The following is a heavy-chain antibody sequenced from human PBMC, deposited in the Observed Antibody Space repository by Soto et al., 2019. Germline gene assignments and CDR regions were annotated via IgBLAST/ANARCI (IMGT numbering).Heavy chain of an antibody. D-gene: IGHD6-13*01. CDR3: ARDPYSSSSENWFDP. CDR2: ISAYNGNT. V-gene: IGHV1-18*01. CDR1: GYTFTSYG. J-gene: IGHJ5*02. Sequence: QVQLVQSGAEVKKPGASVKVSCKASGYTFTSYGISWVRQAPGQGLEWMGWISAYNGNTNYAQKRQGRVTMSTDTSTSIADMELRSLRSDDTAVYYCARDPYSSSSENWFDPWGQGTLVTVSS.